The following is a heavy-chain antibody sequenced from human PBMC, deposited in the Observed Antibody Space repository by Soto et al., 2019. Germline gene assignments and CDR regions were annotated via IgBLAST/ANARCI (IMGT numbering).Heavy chain of an antibody. J-gene: IGHJ3*02. D-gene: IGHD3-16*02. CDR2: ISAYNGNT. CDR1: GYTFTSYG. Sequence: ASVKVSCKASGYTFTSYGISWVRRAPGQGLERMGWISAYNGNTNYAQKLQGRVTMTTDTPTSTAYMELRSLRSDDTAVYYCARDLVITFGGVVVHHDAFDIWGQGTMVTVSS. V-gene: IGHV1-18*01. CDR3: ARDLVITFGGVVVHHDAFDI.